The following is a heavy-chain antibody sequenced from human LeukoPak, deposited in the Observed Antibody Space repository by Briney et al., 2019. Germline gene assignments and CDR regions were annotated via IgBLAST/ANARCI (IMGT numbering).Heavy chain of an antibody. CDR1: GYTFTSYY. Sequence: ASVKVSCKASGYTFTSYYMHWVRQAPGQGLEWMGIINPSGGSTSYAQKFQGRVTTTRDTSTSTVYMELSSLRSEDTAVYYCAREILGDPYYYYGMDVWGQGTTVTVSS. CDR3: AREILGDPYYYYGMDV. J-gene: IGHJ6*02. V-gene: IGHV1-46*01. CDR2: INPSGGST. D-gene: IGHD3-16*01.